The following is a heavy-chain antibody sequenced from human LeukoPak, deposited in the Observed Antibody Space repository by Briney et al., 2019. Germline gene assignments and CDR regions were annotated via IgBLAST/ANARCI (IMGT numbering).Heavy chain of an antibody. V-gene: IGHV3-23*01. D-gene: IGHD6-19*01. CDR3: AKDKQWLVLDY. Sequence: GGSLRLSCATSGFTFSSYAMSWVRQAPGKGLEWVSGISGGDDTTYFADSVKGRFTISRDNSKNTLYLQMNRLRAEDTAVYFCAKDKQWLVLDYWGQGTLVTVSS. CDR2: ISGGDDTT. CDR1: GFTFSSYA. J-gene: IGHJ4*02.